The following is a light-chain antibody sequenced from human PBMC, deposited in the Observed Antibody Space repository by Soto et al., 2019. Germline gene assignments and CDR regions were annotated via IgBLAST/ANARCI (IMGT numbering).Light chain of an antibody. J-gene: IGKJ4*01. V-gene: IGKV1-27*01. CDR3: QTYTNVPT. CDR2: AAS. Sequence: DIQMTQSPSSLSASVGDRVTITCRASQGISNYLAWYQQIPGKVPKLLISAASTLQSGVPSRFSGSGSETDFTLTISSLQPEDVATYYCQTYTNVPTFGGGPKVEIK. CDR1: QGISNY.